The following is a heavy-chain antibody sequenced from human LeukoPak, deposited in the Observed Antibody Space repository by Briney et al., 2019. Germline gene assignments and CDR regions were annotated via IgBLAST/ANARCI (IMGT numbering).Heavy chain of an antibody. CDR2: LYSGGNT. Sequence: PGGSLRLSCAASGFTVSGNYMSWVRQAPGKGLEWVSVLYSGGNTYYADSVQGRFTISRDNPRNTLYLQMNSLRVEDTAVYYCATEGFRGVLFHIWGQGTVVTVSS. V-gene: IGHV3-66*01. D-gene: IGHD3-10*01. CDR1: GFTVSGNY. CDR3: ATEGFRGVLFHI. J-gene: IGHJ3*02.